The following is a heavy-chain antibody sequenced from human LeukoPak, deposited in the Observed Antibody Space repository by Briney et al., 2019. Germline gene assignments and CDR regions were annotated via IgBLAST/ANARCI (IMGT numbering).Heavy chain of an antibody. CDR1: GYTFSLYY. V-gene: IGHV1-46*01. D-gene: IGHD6-19*01. CDR2: INPGDGST. J-gene: IGHJ4*02. Sequence: ASVKVSCKASGYTFSLYYLHWVRQAPGQGPEWMGMINPGDGSTTYRQKFQGRVTMTRDMSTRTVYMELSGLRFDDTAVYYCAKEEGQWLVRGTFGVNYWGQGTLVTVSS. CDR3: AKEEGQWLVRGTFGVNY.